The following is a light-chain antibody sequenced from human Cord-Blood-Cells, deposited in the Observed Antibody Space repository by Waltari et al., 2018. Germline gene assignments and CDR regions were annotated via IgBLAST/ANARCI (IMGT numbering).Light chain of an antibody. CDR2: EGS. V-gene: IGLV2-23*01. CDR1: RSNVGSHHH. J-gene: IGLJ3*02. CDR3: CSYAGSSTLV. Sequence: QSALTQPASVSGSPGQSNTIPCTGTRSNVGSHHHVPCYHHHPGQAPKPMISEGSTRPSGFSNRFAGSKSGNTASLTISGLQAEDEADYYCCSYAGSSTLVFGGGTKLTVL.